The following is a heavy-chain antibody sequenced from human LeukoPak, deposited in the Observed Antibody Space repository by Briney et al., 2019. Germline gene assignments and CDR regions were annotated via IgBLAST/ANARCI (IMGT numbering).Heavy chain of an antibody. J-gene: IGHJ6*04. Sequence: GGSLRLSCAASGFTFSSYWMHWVRQAPGKGLVWVSRINSDGSSTSYADSVKGRFTIPRDNAKNTLYLQMNSLRAEGTAVYYCARAGYSGYERDYYGMDVWGKGTTVTVSS. V-gene: IGHV3-74*01. CDR3: ARAGYSGYERDYYGMDV. D-gene: IGHD5-12*01. CDR2: INSDGSST. CDR1: GFTFSSYW.